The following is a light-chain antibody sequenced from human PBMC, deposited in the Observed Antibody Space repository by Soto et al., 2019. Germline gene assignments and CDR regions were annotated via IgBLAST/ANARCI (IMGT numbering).Light chain of an antibody. CDR3: KQSYSSQIT. CDR1: QSISGF. J-gene: IGKJ5*01. CDR2: AAS. V-gene: IGKV1-39*01. Sequence: DLKTTQSPSTLSESVVARVKITCQASQSISGFLTWYQQLPGKATKLLIFAASGLQSGVKSRFSGSGSGTDFTLTISSMQPEDFATYYCKQSYSSQITGGQWTRLEIK.